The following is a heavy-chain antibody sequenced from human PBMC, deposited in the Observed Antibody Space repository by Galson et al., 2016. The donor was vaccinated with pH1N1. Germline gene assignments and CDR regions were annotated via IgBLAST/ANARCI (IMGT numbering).Heavy chain of an antibody. CDR3: AGRRGGLYYFDY. J-gene: IGHJ4*02. Sequence: QSGAEVTKPGESLKISCEVSGYSFTNYWIGWARQMPGRGLEWMGIIFLGDSDTRYSPSFQGQVTISADKSITTAYLQWSSLKASDTAIYYCAGRRGGLYYFDYWGQGSPVTVSS. CDR2: IFLGDSDT. V-gene: IGHV5-51*03. CDR1: GYSFTNYW. D-gene: IGHD2-15*01.